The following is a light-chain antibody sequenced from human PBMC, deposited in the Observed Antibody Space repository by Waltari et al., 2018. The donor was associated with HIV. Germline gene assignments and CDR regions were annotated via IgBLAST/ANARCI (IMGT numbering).Light chain of an antibody. CDR1: SSNIGSTS. V-gene: IGLV1-44*01. J-gene: IGLJ2*01. Sequence: QSVLTQPPSASGTPGQRVTISCSGGSSNIGSTSVHWYQQLPGTAPWILLISTNRRPSRGPDRCSGSKSGTSASLAISGLQAEDEADYYWATWDDTLNGVIFGGGTKLTVL. CDR2: STN. CDR3: ATWDDTLNGVI.